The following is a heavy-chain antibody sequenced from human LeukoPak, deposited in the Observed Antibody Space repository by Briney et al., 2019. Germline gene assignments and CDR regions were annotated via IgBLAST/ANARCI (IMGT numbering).Heavy chain of an antibody. J-gene: IGHJ3*02. CDR2: INHSGST. CDR1: GGSFSGYY. V-gene: IGHV4-34*01. Sequence: LETLSLTCAVYGGSFSGYYWSWICQPPGKGLEWIGEINHSGSTNYNPSLKSRVTISVDTSKNQFSLKLSSVTAADTAVYYCAREGRLSIAAATDAFDIWGQGTMVTVSS. D-gene: IGHD6-13*01. CDR3: AREGRLSIAAATDAFDI.